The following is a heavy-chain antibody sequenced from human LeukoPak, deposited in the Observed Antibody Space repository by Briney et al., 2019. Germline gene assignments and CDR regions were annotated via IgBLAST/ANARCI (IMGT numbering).Heavy chain of an antibody. CDR3: GRDVWIDNILTGYCY. J-gene: IGHJ4*02. V-gene: IGHV4-59*12. D-gene: IGHD3-9*01. CDR1: GGSISSYN. CDR2: IYDSGST. Sequence: SETLSLTCTVSGGSISSYNWSWMRQPPGKGLEWIGYIYDSGSTNYNPSLKSRVTMSVDTSKNQISLKLSSVTAADTAVYYCGRDVWIDNILTGYCYWGQGTLVTVSS.